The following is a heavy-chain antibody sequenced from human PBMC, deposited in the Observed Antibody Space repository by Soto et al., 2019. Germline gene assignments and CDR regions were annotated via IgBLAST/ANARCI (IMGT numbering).Heavy chain of an antibody. CDR3: ARPKGTYSSGYYYFDF. CDR2: SIPLFGTG. Sequence: QVQLEQSGGEVKQPGSSVRVSCKTSGGTFSTYAINWVRQAPGQGLEWMGASIPLFGTGDYSQKCQGRVTITADESTSTAYMELSSLRFDDTAVYFCARPKGTYSSGYYYFDFWGQGTLVTVSS. V-gene: IGHV1-69*01. CDR1: GGTFSTYA. D-gene: IGHD6-19*01. J-gene: IGHJ4*02.